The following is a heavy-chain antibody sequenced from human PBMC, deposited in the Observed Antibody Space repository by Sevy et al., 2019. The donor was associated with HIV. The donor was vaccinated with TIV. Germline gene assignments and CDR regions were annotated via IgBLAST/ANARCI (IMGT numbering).Heavy chain of an antibody. D-gene: IGHD2-8*01. J-gene: IGHJ4*02. CDR3: AGEGCTKPLDY. CDR2: LSFGCGEI. V-gene: IGHV3-23*01. Sequence: GGSLRLSCAASGFTFSKYSMSWVRQPPGKGLEWVSTLSFGCGEINYANSVKGRFTISRDNSKSSVYLQMNNLRPEDTAVYYCAGEGCTKPLDYWGQGTLVTVSS. CDR1: GFTFSKYS.